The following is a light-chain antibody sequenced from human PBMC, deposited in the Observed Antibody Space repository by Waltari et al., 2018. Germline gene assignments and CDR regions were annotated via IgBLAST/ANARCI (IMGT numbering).Light chain of an antibody. CDR3: QQYSDWIA. CDR1: QTVTND. J-gene: IGKJ4*01. CDR2: GAS. Sequence: EIVITQSQASLSVSPGERAPLSCTASQTVTNDLAWYQQKPGQAPKLLIFGASTGATGVPARFSGSGSGTEFTLTIGSVQSEDFAVYYCQQYSDWIAFGGGTKVDLK. V-gene: IGKV3-15*01.